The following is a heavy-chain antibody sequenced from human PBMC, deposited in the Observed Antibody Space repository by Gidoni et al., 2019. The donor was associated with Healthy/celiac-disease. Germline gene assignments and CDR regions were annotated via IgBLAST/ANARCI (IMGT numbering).Heavy chain of an antibody. Sequence: QVQLQQWGAGLLKPSETLSLTCAVYGGSFSGYYWSWIRQPPGKGLEWIGEINHSGSTNYNPSLKSRVTISVDTSKNQFSLKLSSVTAADTAVYYCASVRSGRSLNDPFDYWGQGTLVTVSS. CDR2: INHSGST. CDR3: ASVRSGRSLNDPFDY. D-gene: IGHD1-26*01. J-gene: IGHJ4*02. CDR1: GGSFSGYY. V-gene: IGHV4-34*01.